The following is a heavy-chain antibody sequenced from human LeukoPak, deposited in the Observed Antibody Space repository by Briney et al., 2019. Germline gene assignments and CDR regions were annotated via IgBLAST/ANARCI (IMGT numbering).Heavy chain of an antibody. CDR1: GFTFDDYA. CDR3: AKAHLPYYYDSSGYYPED. CDR2: ISGSGGST. J-gene: IGHJ4*02. V-gene: IGHV3-23*01. Sequence: GGSLRLSCAASGFTFDDYAMHWVRQAPGKGLEWVSAISGSGGSTYYADSVKGRFTISRDNSKNTLYLQMNSLRAEDTAVYYCAKAHLPYYYDSSGYYPEDWGQGTLVTVSS. D-gene: IGHD3-22*01.